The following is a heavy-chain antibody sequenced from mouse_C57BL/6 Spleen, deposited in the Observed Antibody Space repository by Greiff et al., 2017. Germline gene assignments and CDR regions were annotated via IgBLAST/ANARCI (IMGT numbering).Heavy chain of an antibody. CDR1: GFAFSSSW. Sequence: VQLLQSGPELVKPGASVKISCKASGFAFSSSWMKWVRQRPGKGLEWIGRIYPGDGDTNYPGKLKGKATLTADKSYSTAYMQHSSLTSEDSAVYFCASGYSFDYWGQGTTLTVSS. D-gene: IGHD2-2*01. CDR3: ASGYSFDY. CDR2: IYPGDGDT. V-gene: IGHV1-82*01. J-gene: IGHJ2*01.